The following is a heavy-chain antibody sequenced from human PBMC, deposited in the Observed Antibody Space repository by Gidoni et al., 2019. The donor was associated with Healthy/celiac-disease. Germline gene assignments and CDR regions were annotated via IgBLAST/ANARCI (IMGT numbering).Heavy chain of an antibody. CDR1: GFTVSSNY. Sequence: VQLVESGGGLIQPGGSLRLSCAASGFTVSSNYMSWVRQAPGKGLEWVAVIYSGGSTYYADSVKGRVTISRDNSKNTLYLKMNSLRAEDTAVYYGERVLSPGYGDYGLFDYWGQGTLVTVSS. CDR3: ERVLSPGYGDYGLFDY. D-gene: IGHD4-17*01. V-gene: IGHV3-53*01. CDR2: IYSGGST. J-gene: IGHJ4*02.